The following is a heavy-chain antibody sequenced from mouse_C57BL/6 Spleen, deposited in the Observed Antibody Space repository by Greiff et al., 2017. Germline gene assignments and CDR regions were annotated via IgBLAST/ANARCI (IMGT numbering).Heavy chain of an antibody. J-gene: IGHJ4*01. CDR2: IDPETGGT. D-gene: IGHD1-2*01. CDR3: TRGALLPYAMDY. V-gene: IGHV1-15*01. CDR1: GYTFTDYE. Sequence: QVQLKQSGAELVRPGASVTLSCKASGYTFTDYEMHWVKQTPVHGLEWIGAIDPETGGTAYNQKFKGKAILTADKSSSTAYMELRSLTSEDSAVYYCTRGALLPYAMDYWGQGTSVTVSS.